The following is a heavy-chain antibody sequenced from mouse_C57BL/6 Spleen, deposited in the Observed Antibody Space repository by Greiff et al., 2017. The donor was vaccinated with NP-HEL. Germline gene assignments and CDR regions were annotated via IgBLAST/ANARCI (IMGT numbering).Heavy chain of an antibody. CDR3: ARRSNYDYAMDY. D-gene: IGHD2-5*01. V-gene: IGHV1-80*01. J-gene: IGHJ4*01. CDR1: GYAFSSYW. CDR2: IYPGDGDT. Sequence: QVHVKQSGAELVKPGASVKISCKASGYAFSSYWMNWVKQRPGKGLEWIGQIYPGDGDTNYNGKFKGKATLTADKSSSTAYMQLSSLTSEDSAVYFCARRSNYDYAMDYWGQGTSVTVSS.